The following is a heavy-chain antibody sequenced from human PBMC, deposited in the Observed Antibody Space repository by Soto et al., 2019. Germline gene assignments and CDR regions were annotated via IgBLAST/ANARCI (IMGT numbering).Heavy chain of an antibody. V-gene: IGHV1-69*13. J-gene: IGHJ4*02. CDR1: GGTFSSYA. Sequence: SVKVSCKASGGTFSSYAISWVRQAPGQGLEWMGGIIPIFGTANYAQKFQGRVTITADESTSTAYMELSSLRSEDTAVYYCAREGGDYGDPSSYYFDYWGQGTLVTVSS. D-gene: IGHD4-17*01. CDR3: AREGGDYGDPSSYYFDY. CDR2: IIPIFGTA.